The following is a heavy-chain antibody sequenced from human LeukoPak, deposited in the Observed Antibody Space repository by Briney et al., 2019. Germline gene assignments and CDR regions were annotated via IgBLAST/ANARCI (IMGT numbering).Heavy chain of an antibody. Sequence: SEILSLTCTVSGGSISSYYWSWIRQPPGKGLEWIGYIYDSGSTNYNPSLKSRVTISVDTSKNQFSLKLSSVTAADTAVYYCACLTTADAFDIWGQGTMVTVSS. V-gene: IGHV4-59*01. D-gene: IGHD3-22*01. CDR3: ACLTTADAFDI. CDR2: IYDSGST. CDR1: GGSISSYY. J-gene: IGHJ3*02.